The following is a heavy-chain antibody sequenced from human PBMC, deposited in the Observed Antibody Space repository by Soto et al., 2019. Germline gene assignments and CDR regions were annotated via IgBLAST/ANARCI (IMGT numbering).Heavy chain of an antibody. CDR1: GYTITSYG. Sequence: ASVKVSCKASGYTITSYGFNWGRQAPGQGLEWMGWITAYNGNTNYAQKLQGRVTMTTDTSTSTAYMELRSLRSDDTAVYYCAREGPNHRLSWGQGTLVTVSS. D-gene: IGHD3-16*02. CDR2: ITAYNGNT. V-gene: IGHV1-18*01. CDR3: AREGPNHRLS. J-gene: IGHJ5*02.